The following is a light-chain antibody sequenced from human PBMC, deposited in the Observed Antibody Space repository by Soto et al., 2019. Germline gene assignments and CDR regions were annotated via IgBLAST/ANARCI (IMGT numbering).Light chain of an antibody. V-gene: IGLV2-14*01. CDR2: EVS. CDR3: SSYTSSSTWV. CDR1: SSDVGAYNY. J-gene: IGLJ3*02. Sequence: QSVLTQPASVSGSPGQSITISCTGTSSDVGAYNYVSWYQQHPGKAPKLMIYEVSNRPSGVSDRFSGSRSGNTASLTISRLQAEDESDYYCSSYTSSSTWVFGGGTKLTVL.